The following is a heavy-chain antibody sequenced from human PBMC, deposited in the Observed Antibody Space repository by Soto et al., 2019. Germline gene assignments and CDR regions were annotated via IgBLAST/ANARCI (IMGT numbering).Heavy chain of an antibody. V-gene: IGHV1-69*13. J-gene: IGHJ5*02. CDR2: IIPIFGTA. CDR1: GGTFSSYA. CDR3: AESGEQYYYDSSGYYGRLFNWFDP. Sequence: ASVKVSCKASGGTFSSYAISWVRQAPGQGLEWMGGIIPIFGTANYAQKFQGRVTITADESTSTAYMELSSLRSEDTAVYYCAESGEQYYYDSSGYYGRLFNWFDPWGQGTLVTVSS. D-gene: IGHD3-22*01.